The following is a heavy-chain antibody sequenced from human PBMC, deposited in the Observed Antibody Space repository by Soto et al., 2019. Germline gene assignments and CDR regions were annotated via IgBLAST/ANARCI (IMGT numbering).Heavy chain of an antibody. D-gene: IGHD2-2*02. V-gene: IGHV3-30*03. CDR2: ISFDGSNK. Sequence: LSLSCAASGFSFITYDMHWVRQAPGKGLEWVAVISFDGSNKYYADPVKGRFAISRDNSKNTLYLQMNSLRAEDTAVYYCARDLYTSSLDYWGQGTLVTVSS. CDR3: ARDLYTSSLDY. J-gene: IGHJ4*02. CDR1: GFSFITYD.